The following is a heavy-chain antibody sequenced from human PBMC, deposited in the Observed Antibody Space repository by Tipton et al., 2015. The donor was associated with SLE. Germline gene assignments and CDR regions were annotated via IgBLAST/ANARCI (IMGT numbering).Heavy chain of an antibody. CDR1: GYSFTSYW. J-gene: IGHJ3*02. CDR2: IYPGDSDT. CDR3: ARHGGYGPDSDAFDI. D-gene: IGHD1-1*01. Sequence: QSGPEVKKPGESLKISCKGSGYSFTSYWIGGVRQMPGKGLEWMGIIYPGDSDTRYGPSFQGQVTISADKSISTAYLQWSSLKAPDTAMYYCARHGGYGPDSDAFDIWGQGTMVTVSS. V-gene: IGHV5-51*01.